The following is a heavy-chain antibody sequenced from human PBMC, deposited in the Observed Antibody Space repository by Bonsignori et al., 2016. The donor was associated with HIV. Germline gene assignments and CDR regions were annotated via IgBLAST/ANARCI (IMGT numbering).Heavy chain of an antibody. CDR2: IKHDGSEK. CDR1: GFTFSRYW. Sequence: GGSLRLSCAASGFTFSRYWMSWVRQAPGKGLEWVANIKHDGSEKYYVDSVKGRFTISRDNAKNSLYLQMNSLRAEDTAVYYCARGGEIFSVRGGGQGTLVTVSS. V-gene: IGHV3-7*03. D-gene: IGHD3-16*01. CDR3: ARGGEIFSVRG. J-gene: IGHJ4*02.